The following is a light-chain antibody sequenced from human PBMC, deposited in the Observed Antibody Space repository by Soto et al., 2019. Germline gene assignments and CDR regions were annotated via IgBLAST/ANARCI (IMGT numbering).Light chain of an antibody. Sequence: DIQMTHSPSTLSGSVGDRVTITCRASQSISSWLAWYQQKPGKAPKLLIYDASSLESGVPSRFSGSGSVTEFTLTISSLQPDDFATYYCQQYNSYWTFGQGTKVDIK. CDR3: QQYNSYWT. CDR2: DAS. J-gene: IGKJ1*01. V-gene: IGKV1-5*01. CDR1: QSISSW.